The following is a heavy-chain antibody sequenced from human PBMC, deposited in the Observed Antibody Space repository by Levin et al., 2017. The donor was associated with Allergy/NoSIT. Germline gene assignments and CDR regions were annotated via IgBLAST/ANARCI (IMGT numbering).Heavy chain of an antibody. CDR2: IHLSGNI. J-gene: IGHJ4*02. CDR3: AGGYDYRWVY. V-gene: IGHV4-4*02. D-gene: IGHD5-12*01. Sequence: SETLSLTCVVSSGSITTDNHWWSWVRQPPGKDLEWIGEIHLSGNINYNPSLKSRVIMSVDTSKNQFSLNLISVTAADTAVYFCAGGYDYRWVYWGQGTLVTVSS. CDR1: SGSITTDNHW.